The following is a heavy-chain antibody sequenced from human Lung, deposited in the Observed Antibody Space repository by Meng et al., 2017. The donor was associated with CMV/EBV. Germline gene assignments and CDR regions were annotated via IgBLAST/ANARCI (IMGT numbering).Heavy chain of an antibody. D-gene: IGHD1-26*01. V-gene: IGHV3-7*01. J-gene: IGHJ6*02. CDR1: GFTFSSYW. CDR3: ARGMRVGAITYYYYGMDV. CDR2: IKQDGSEK. Sequence: ESXKISXAASGFTFSSYWMSWVRQAPGKGLEWVANIKQDGSEKYYVDSVKGRFTISRDNAKNSLYLQMNSLRAEDTAVYYCARGMRVGAITYYYYGMDVWGQGTXVNVYS.